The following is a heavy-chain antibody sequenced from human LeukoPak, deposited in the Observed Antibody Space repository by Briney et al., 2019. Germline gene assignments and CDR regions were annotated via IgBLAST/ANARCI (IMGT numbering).Heavy chain of an antibody. V-gene: IGHV3-43D*03. CDR2: ISWDGDST. D-gene: IGHD6-19*01. CDR1: GFIFDDYA. CDR3: AKERSLEIAVAGTVFDY. Sequence: GGSLRLSCATSGFIFDDYAMHWVRQAPGKGLEWVSLISWDGDSTYYADSVKGRFTISGDNSKNMIYLEMSSLKAEDTAVYYCAKERSLEIAVAGTVFDYWGQGTLVTVSS. J-gene: IGHJ4*02.